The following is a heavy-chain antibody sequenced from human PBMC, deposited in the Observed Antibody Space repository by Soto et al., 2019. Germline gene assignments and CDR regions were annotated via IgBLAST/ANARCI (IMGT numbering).Heavy chain of an antibody. CDR2: ISYDGSNK. V-gene: IGHV3-30*18. Sequence: GGSLRLSCAASGFTFSSYGMHWVRQAPGKGLEWVAVISYDGSNKYYADSVKGRFTISRDNSKNTLYLQMNSLRAEDTAVYYCAKVVRLGDPMGGYFDYWGQGTLVTVSS. J-gene: IGHJ4*02. CDR1: GFTFSSYG. CDR3: AKVVRLGDPMGGYFDY. D-gene: IGHD3-16*01.